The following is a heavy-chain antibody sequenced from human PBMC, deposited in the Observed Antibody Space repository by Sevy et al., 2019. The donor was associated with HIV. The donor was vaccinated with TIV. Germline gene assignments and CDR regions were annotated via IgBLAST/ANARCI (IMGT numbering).Heavy chain of an antibody. Sequence: GGSLRLSCAASGFTFSSYGMHWVRQAPGKGLEWVAFIRYDGSNKYYADSVKGRFTISRDKSKNTLYLQMNSLRAEDTAVYYCAKVAYDSRAFDIWGQGTMVTVSS. CDR1: GFTFSSYG. CDR3: AKVAYDSRAFDI. D-gene: IGHD3-16*01. V-gene: IGHV3-30*02. J-gene: IGHJ3*02. CDR2: IRYDGSNK.